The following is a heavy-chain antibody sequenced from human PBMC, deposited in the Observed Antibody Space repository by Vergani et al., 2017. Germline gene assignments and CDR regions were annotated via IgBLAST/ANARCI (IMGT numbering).Heavy chain of an antibody. CDR3: AREGSYCSSTSCSAFDI. D-gene: IGHD2-2*01. Sequence: EVQLVESGGGLVKPGGSLRLSCAASGFTFSSYSMNWVRQAPGQGLEWVSSISSSSSYIYYADSVKGRFTISRDNAKNSLYLQMNSLRAEDPAVYYCAREGSYCSSTSCSAFDIWGQGTMVTVSS. CDR1: GFTFSSYS. J-gene: IGHJ3*02. V-gene: IGHV3-21*01. CDR2: ISSSSSYI.